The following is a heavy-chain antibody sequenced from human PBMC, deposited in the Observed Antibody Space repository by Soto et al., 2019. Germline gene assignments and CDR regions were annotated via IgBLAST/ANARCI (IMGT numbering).Heavy chain of an antibody. CDR3: ARGGFSSSRRFDY. V-gene: IGHV1-69*06. CDR2: IMATFGPA. D-gene: IGHD6-13*01. J-gene: IGHJ4*02. CDR1: GGTLSDYA. Sequence: SVKVSCKASGGTLSDYAISWVRQAPGQGLEWMGGIMATFGPANSAQKFQGRVRIIADKSTDTAYLELSSLRSEDTAVYYCARGGFSSSRRFDYWGQGTLVTVSS.